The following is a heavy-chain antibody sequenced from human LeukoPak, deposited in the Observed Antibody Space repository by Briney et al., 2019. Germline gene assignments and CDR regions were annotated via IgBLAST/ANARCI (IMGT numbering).Heavy chain of an antibody. CDR1: GFTFSSYA. CDR3: ARDQPYSSSWYGWFFDP. D-gene: IGHD6-13*01. J-gene: IGHJ5*02. CDR2: ISYDGSNK. V-gene: IGHV3-30*01. Sequence: PGRSLRPSCAASGFTFSSYAMHWVRQAPGKGLEWVAVISYDGSNKYYADSVKGRFTISRGNSKNTLYLQMNSLRAEDTAVYYCARDQPYSSSWYGWFFDPWGQGTLVTVSS.